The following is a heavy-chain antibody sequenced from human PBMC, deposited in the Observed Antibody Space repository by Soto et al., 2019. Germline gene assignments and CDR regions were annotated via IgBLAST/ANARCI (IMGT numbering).Heavy chain of an antibody. D-gene: IGHD6-19*01. V-gene: IGHV2-5*02. CDR2: IYWDDDK. Sequence: QITLKESGPTLVKPTQTLTLTCTFSGFSLSTSGVGVGWIRQPPGKALEWLALIYWDDDKRYSPSLKSRLTTTTDTSKTQVVLTMPNMDPVDTATYYCAPSICIAVAGTFDYWGQGTLVTVSS. CDR1: GFSLSTSGVG. CDR3: APSICIAVAGTFDY. J-gene: IGHJ4*02.